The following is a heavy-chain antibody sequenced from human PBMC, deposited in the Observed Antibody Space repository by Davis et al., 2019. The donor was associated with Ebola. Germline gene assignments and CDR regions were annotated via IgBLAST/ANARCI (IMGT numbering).Heavy chain of an antibody. CDR1: GFTFSYYY. D-gene: IGHD2-8*01. V-gene: IGHV3-11*04. Sequence: GESLKISCAASGFTFSYYYMSWIRQAPGKGLEWVSYISSSGSTIYYADSVKGRFTISRDNAKNSLYLQINSLRDEDTAVYYCARDPPVSMGSDAFDVWGRGTMVTVSS. J-gene: IGHJ3*01. CDR3: ARDPPVSMGSDAFDV. CDR2: ISSSGSTI.